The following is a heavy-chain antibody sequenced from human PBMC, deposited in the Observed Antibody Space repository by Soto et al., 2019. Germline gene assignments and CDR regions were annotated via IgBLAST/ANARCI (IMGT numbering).Heavy chain of an antibody. Sequence: GGSLRLSCAASGVTFSGSAMHWVRQASGKGLEWVGRIRSKANSYATAYAASVKGRFTISRDDSKNTAYLQMNSLKTEDTAVYYCTRRAYYDFWSGFGMDVWGQGTTVTVSS. V-gene: IGHV3-73*01. J-gene: IGHJ6*02. CDR2: IRSKANSYAT. CDR1: GVTFSGSA. CDR3: TRRAYYDFWSGFGMDV. D-gene: IGHD3-3*01.